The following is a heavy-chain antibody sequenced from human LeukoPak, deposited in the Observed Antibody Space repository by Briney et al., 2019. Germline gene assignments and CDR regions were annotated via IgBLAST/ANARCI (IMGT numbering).Heavy chain of an antibody. Sequence: ASVKVSCKASGYTFTGYYMHWVRQAPGQGLEWMGWINPNSGGTNYAQKFQGRVTMTRDTSINTAYTELSRLRSDDTAVYYCARDSSGWWYYFDYWGQGTLVTVSS. J-gene: IGHJ4*02. V-gene: IGHV1-2*02. CDR1: GYTFTGYY. CDR3: ARDSSGWWYYFDY. CDR2: INPNSGGT. D-gene: IGHD6-19*01.